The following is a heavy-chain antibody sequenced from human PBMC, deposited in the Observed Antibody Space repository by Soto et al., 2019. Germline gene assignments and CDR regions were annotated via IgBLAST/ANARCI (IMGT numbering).Heavy chain of an antibody. CDR3: ARDITGTRGGWFDP. CDR2: IYYSGST. Sequence: QVQLQESGPGLVKPSQTLSLTCTVSGGSISSGGYYWSWIRQHPGKGLEWIGYIYYSGSTYYNPSLKSRVTISVDTSKNQFSLNLSSVTAADTAVYYCARDITGTRGGWFDPWGQGTLVTVSS. V-gene: IGHV4-31*03. CDR1: GGSISSGGYY. D-gene: IGHD1-20*01. J-gene: IGHJ5*02.